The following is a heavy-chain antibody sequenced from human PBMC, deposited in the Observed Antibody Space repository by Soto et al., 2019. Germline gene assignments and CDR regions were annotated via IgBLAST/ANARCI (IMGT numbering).Heavy chain of an antibody. CDR3: ASFIVEPDFNWFGP. V-gene: IGHV4-4*02. Sequence: ASETLSLTCAVSGGSISSSNWWSWVRQPPGKGLEWSGEIYHSGSTNYNPSLKSRVTISVDKSKNQFSLKLSSVTAADTAVYYCASFIVEPDFNWFGPWGQGTLVTVS. J-gene: IGHJ5*02. CDR2: IYHSGST. CDR1: GGSISSSNW. D-gene: IGHD1-26*01.